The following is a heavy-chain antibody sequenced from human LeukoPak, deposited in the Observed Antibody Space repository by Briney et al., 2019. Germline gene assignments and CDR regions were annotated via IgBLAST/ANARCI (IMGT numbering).Heavy chain of an antibody. V-gene: IGHV4-34*01. D-gene: IGHD3-3*01. J-gene: IGHJ4*02. Sequence: PSETLSLTCAVYGGSFSGYYWSWIRQPPGKGLEWIGEINHSGSTKYNPSLKSRVTISVDTSKNQFSLKLSPVTAADTAVYYCASSPPVSYDFWSGYYPFDYWGQGTLVTVSS. CDR2: INHSGST. CDR3: ASSPPVSYDFWSGYYPFDY. CDR1: GGSFSGYY.